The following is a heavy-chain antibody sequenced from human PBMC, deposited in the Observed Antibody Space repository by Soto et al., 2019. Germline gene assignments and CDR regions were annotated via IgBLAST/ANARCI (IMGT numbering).Heavy chain of an antibody. Sequence: GASVKVSCKASGCTFTSYAMHWVRQAPGQRLEWMGWINAGNGNTKYSQKFQGRVTITRDTSASTAYMELSSLRSEDTAVYYCARGSRWLQSDFDYWGQGTLVTVSS. J-gene: IGHJ4*02. D-gene: IGHD5-12*01. V-gene: IGHV1-3*01. CDR2: INAGNGNT. CDR1: GCTFTSYA. CDR3: ARGSRWLQSDFDY.